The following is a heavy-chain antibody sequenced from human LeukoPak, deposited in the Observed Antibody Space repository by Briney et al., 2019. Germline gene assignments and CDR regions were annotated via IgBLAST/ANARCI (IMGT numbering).Heavy chain of an antibody. D-gene: IGHD5-24*01. V-gene: IGHV6-1*01. CDR2: TYYRSKWYN. CDR1: GDSVSSNSAA. J-gene: IGHJ4*02. CDR3: ARARRDGYNYHLDY. Sequence: SQTLSLTCAISGDSVSSNSAAWNWIRQSPSRGLEWLGRTYYRSKWYNDYAVSVKSRITINPDTSKNQFSLKLSSVTAADTAVYYCARARRDGYNYHLDYWGQGTLVTVSS.